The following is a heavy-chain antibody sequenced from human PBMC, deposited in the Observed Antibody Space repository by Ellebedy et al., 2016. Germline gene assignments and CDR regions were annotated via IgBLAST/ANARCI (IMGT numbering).Heavy chain of an antibody. CDR2: VNTFSGNT. V-gene: IGHV1-18*04. D-gene: IGHD3-10*01. CDR1: GYTFTTFS. Sequence: ASVKVSXXASGYTFTTFSITWVRQVPGQGLEWMGFVNTFSGNTKFAQKFQGRVSMTPDSSTHTAYMDLRSLRSDDTAMYYCAKTSGWGYGENWGQGTLVTVSS. J-gene: IGHJ4*02. CDR3: AKTSGWGYGEN.